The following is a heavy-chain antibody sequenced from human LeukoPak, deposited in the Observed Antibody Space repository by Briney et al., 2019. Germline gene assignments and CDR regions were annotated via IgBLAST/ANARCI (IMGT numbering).Heavy chain of an antibody. J-gene: IGHJ4*02. V-gene: IGHV1-2*02. D-gene: IGHD1-1*01. CDR2: INPNSGGT. CDR1: GYTFTGYY. CDR3: ARVGATGTTSPFDY. Sequence: ASVKVSCKASGYTFTGYYIHWVRQAPGQGLEWMGWINPNSGGTNYAQKFQGRVTMTRDTSISTAYMELSRLRSDDTAVYCCARVGATGTTSPFDYWGQGTLVIVSS.